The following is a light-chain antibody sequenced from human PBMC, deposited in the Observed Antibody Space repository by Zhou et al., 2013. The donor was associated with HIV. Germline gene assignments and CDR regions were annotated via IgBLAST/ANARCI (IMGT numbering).Light chain of an antibody. V-gene: IGKV1-33*01. CDR3: QQYDNLPLT. J-gene: IGKJ3*01. CDR2: DAS. Sequence: DIQMTQSPSSLSASVGDRVTITCQASQDINNYLNWYQQKPGKAPKLLIYDASNLETGVPSRFSGSGSGTDFTLTISSLQPEDFATYYCQQYDNLPLTFGPGTKVEIK. CDR1: QDINNY.